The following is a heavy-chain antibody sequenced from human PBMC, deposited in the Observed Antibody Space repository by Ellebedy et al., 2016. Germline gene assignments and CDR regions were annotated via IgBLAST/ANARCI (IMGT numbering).Heavy chain of an antibody. CDR3: ARRSPEGFGWGY. Sequence: KVSXXGSGYIFTEYWIGWVRQMPGKGLEWMGIIYPGDSDTRYSPSFQGQVSISADKSISTAYLQWSSLKASDTAMYYCARRSPEGFGWGYWGQGTLVTVSS. D-gene: IGHD3-10*01. CDR1: GYIFTEYW. J-gene: IGHJ4*02. CDR2: IYPGDSDT. V-gene: IGHV5-51*01.